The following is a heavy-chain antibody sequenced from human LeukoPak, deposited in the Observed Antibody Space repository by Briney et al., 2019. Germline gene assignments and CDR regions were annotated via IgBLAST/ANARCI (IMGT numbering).Heavy chain of an antibody. Sequence: PSQTLSLTCTVSGVSLSSDKYYWTWIRQRPGKGLEWIGHIYYSGSTSFNPSLKSRVSMSMDTSKSPFSLKLTSVTAADTAVYYCATPYCGAISCLDVFDVWGQGTVVTVSS. CDR3: ATPYCGAISCLDVFDV. D-gene: IGHD2-21*01. V-gene: IGHV4-31*03. CDR2: IYYSGST. CDR1: GVSLSSDKYY. J-gene: IGHJ3*01.